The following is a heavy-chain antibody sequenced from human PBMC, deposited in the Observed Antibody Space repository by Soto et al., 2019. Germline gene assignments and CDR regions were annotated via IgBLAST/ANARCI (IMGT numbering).Heavy chain of an antibody. V-gene: IGHV2-70*12. Sequence: SGPTLVNPTQTLTLTCTFSGFSLSTSGMCVSWIRQPPGKALEWLALIDWDDDKYYSTSLKTRLTISKDTSKNQVVLTMTNMDPVDTATYYCAHRLAYGGNSDLNAEYFQHWGQGTLVTVSS. CDR1: GFSLSTSGMC. J-gene: IGHJ1*01. D-gene: IGHD4-17*01. CDR3: AHRLAYGGNSDLNAEYFQH. CDR2: IDWDDDK.